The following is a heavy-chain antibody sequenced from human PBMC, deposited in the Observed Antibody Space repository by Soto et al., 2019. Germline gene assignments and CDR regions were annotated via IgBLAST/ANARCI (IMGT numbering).Heavy chain of an antibody. CDR3: ARDPVGYCGSSSCYGGLDY. CDR1: GFTFSTYG. V-gene: IGHV3-33*01. Sequence: PGGSLRLSCVTSGFTFSTYGFHWVRQAPGKGLEWVAAIWYDGSNKYYAESVKGRFTISRDTSKSTLYLQMNSLRAEDTAVYYCARDPVGYCGSSSCYGGLDYWGQGALVTVSS. CDR2: IWYDGSNK. J-gene: IGHJ4*02. D-gene: IGHD2-2*01.